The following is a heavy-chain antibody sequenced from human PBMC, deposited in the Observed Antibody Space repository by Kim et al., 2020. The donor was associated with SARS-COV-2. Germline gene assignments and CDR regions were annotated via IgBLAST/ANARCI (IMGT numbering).Heavy chain of an antibody. CDR3: AKDLAGVQLWLSGFDP. Sequence: SANGRSPISRDNSKNTLYLQRNSLRGEDTAVYYCAKDLAGVQLWLSGFDPWGQGTLVTVSS. D-gene: IGHD5-18*01. V-gene: IGHV3-30*02. J-gene: IGHJ5*02.